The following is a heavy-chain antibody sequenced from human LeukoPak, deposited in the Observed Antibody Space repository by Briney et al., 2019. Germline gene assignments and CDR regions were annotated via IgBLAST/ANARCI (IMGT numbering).Heavy chain of an antibody. D-gene: IGHD6-19*01. CDR3: ARVRNPGIAVAFQGYYYYGMDV. Sequence: GGSLRLSCAASGFTFSTYSMTWVRQAPGKGLEWVSYISSSSSTIYYGDSVKGRFTISRDNAKNSLYLQMNSLRAEDTAVYYCARVRNPGIAVAFQGYYYYGMDVWGQGTTVTVSS. CDR2: ISSSSSTI. V-gene: IGHV3-48*04. J-gene: IGHJ6*02. CDR1: GFTFSTYS.